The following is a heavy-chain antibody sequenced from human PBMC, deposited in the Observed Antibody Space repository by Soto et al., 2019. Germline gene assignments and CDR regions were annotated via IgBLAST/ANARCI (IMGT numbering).Heavy chain of an antibody. Sequence: PSETLSLTCTVSGGSISSYYWSWIRQPPGKGLEWIGYIYYSGSTNYNPSLKSRVTISVDTSKNQFSLKLSSVTAADTAVYYCARDRMDDDSSGYSAFDIWGQGTMVTV. J-gene: IGHJ3*02. V-gene: IGHV4-59*01. D-gene: IGHD3-22*01. CDR2: IYYSGST. CDR3: ARDRMDDDSSGYSAFDI. CDR1: GGSISSYY.